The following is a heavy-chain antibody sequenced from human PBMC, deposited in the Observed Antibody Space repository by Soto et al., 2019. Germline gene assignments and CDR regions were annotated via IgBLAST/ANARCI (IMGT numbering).Heavy chain of an antibody. CDR1: GFTFSSYA. J-gene: IGHJ3*02. CDR2: ISGSGGST. D-gene: IGHD6-19*01. Sequence: GGSLRLSCAASGFTFSSYAMSWVRQAPGKGLEWVSAISGSGGSTYYADSVKGRFTISRDNSKNTLYLQMNSLRAEDTAVYYCAKDLKKKRAVAGRWGDAFDIWGQGTMVTVSS. CDR3: AKDLKKKRAVAGRWGDAFDI. V-gene: IGHV3-23*01.